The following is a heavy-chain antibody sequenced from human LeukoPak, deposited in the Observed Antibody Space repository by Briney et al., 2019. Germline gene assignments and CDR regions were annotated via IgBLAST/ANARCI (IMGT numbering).Heavy chain of an antibody. J-gene: IGHJ4*02. CDR1: GGSISSYY. CDR2: IYTSGST. D-gene: IGHD3-10*01. V-gene: IGHV4-4*07. Sequence: PSETLSLTCTVSGGSISSYYWRWIRQPAGKGLEWIGRIYTSGSTNYNPSLKSRVTMSVDTSKNQFSLKLSSVTAADTAVYYCARAAWFGELSYYFDYWGQGTLVTVSS. CDR3: ARAAWFGELSYYFDY.